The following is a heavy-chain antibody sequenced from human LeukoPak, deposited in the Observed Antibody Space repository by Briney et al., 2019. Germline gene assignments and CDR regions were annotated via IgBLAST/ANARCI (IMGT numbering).Heavy chain of an antibody. CDR3: ATHPYCSGGSCYRTVWFDP. CDR2: VNPDTGNT. CDR1: GYSFTTFH. V-gene: IGHV1-8*02. D-gene: IGHD2-15*01. Sequence: ASVKVSCKAAGYSFTTFHINWVRQAPGQGPEWMGWVNPDTGNTGFAQKFQGRVTMTEDTSTDTAYMELSSLRSEDTAVYYCATHPYCSGGSCYRTVWFDPWGQGTLVTVSS. J-gene: IGHJ5*02.